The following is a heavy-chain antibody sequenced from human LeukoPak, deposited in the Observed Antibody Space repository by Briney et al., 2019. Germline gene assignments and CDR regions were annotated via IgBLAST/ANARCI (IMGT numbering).Heavy chain of an antibody. V-gene: IGHV1-46*01. CDR1: GYTFTSYY. CDR3: ARVTYYYDSSCKTTYDYYMDV. J-gene: IGHJ6*03. CDR2: INPSGGST. D-gene: IGHD3-22*01. Sequence: ASAKVSCKASGYTFTSYYMHWVRQAPGQGLEWMGIINPSGGSTSYAQKFQGRVTMTRDTSTSTVYMELSSLRSEDTAVYYCARVTYYYDSSCKTTYDYYMDVWGKGTTVTVSS.